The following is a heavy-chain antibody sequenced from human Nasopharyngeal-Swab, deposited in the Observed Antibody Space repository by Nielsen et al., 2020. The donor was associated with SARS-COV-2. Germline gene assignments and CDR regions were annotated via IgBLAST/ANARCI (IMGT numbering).Heavy chain of an antibody. CDR2: IKQDGSEK. Sequence: GESLKISCAASGFTFSSYWMSWVRQAPGKGLEWVANIKQDGSEKYYVDSVKGRFTISRDNAKNSLYLQMNRLRAEDTAVYYCARDGIAAAGNYYYYGMDVWGQGTTVTVSS. J-gene: IGHJ6*02. D-gene: IGHD6-13*01. CDR3: ARDGIAAAGNYYYYGMDV. V-gene: IGHV3-7*01. CDR1: GFTFSSYW.